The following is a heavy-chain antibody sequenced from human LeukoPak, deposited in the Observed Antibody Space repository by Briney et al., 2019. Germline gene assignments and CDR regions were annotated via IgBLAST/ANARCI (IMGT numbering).Heavy chain of an antibody. V-gene: IGHV1-69*05. Sequence: ASVNVSCKASGGTFSSYAISWVRQAPGQGLEWMGGIIPIFGTANYAQKFQGRVTMTRDTSISTAYMELSRLRSDDTAVYYCARKTRSVVVVPAATTGYYGMDVWGQGTTVTVSS. CDR1: GGTFSSYA. J-gene: IGHJ6*02. D-gene: IGHD2-2*01. CDR2: IIPIFGTA. CDR3: ARKTRSVVVVPAATTGYYGMDV.